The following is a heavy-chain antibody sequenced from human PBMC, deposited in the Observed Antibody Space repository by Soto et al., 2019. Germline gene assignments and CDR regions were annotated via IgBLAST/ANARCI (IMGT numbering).Heavy chain of an antibody. V-gene: IGHV1-3*01. CDR2: IDAGNGNT. CDR3: ARELQGLYYFDY. Sequence: GASVKVSCKASGYTFISYAIHWVRQAPGQRLEWMGWIDAGNGNTKYSQKFQGRVTITRGTSASTAYMELTSLRSEDTAVYYCARELQGLYYFDYWGQGTLVTVSS. CDR1: GYTFISYA. J-gene: IGHJ4*02. D-gene: IGHD2-15*01.